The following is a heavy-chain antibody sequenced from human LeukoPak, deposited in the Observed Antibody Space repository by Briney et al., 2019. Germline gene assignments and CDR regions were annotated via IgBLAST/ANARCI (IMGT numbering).Heavy chain of an antibody. CDR2: MNPNSGNT. D-gene: IGHD3-9*01. CDR3: ARGGRFDSYDILTGYRD. CDR1: GYTFTSYD. V-gene: IGHV1-8*01. J-gene: IGHJ4*02. Sequence: ASVKVSCKASGYTFTSYDINWVRQATGQGLEWMGWMNPNSGNTGYAQKFQGRVTMTRNTSISTAYMELSSLRSEDTAVYYCARGGRFDSYDILTGYRDWGQGTLVTVSS.